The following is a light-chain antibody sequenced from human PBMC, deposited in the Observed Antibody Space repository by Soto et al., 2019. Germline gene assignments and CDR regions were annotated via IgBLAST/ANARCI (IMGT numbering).Light chain of an antibody. CDR3: QQFDSSRIYS. CDR1: QSVTSTY. CDR2: GGS. Sequence: EILLTQSPGTLSLSPGETATLSCRASQSVTSTYLAWYQQRPVQSPRLIIYGGSTRATGFPDRFSGGGSGTDFTLTISRLEPEDSAVYYCHCQQFDSSRIYSFGQGTKLEI. V-gene: IGKV3-20*01. J-gene: IGKJ2*03.